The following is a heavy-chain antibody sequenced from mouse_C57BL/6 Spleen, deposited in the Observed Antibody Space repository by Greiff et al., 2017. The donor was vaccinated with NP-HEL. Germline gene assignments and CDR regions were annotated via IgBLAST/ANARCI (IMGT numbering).Heavy chain of an antibody. CDR3: ARREGRYDYDGDYWYFDV. J-gene: IGHJ1*03. Sequence: EVQLQQSGPELVKPGASVKISCKASGYSFTDYNMNWVKQSNGKSLEWIGVINPNYGTTSYNQKFKGKATLTVDQSSSTAYMQLNSLTSEDSAVYYCARREGRYDYDGDYWYFDVWGTGTTVTVSS. CDR2: INPNYGTT. D-gene: IGHD2-4*01. V-gene: IGHV1-39*01. CDR1: GYSFTDYN.